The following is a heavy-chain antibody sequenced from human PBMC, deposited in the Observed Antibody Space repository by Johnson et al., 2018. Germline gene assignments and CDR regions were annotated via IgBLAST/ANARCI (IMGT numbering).Heavy chain of an antibody. Sequence: VQLQESGGGSVQPGGSLRLSCVASGFTFSRYWMHWVRQAPGKGLVWVSRMSSDGRTIHYADSVKGRFTISRDNAKDSLYLQMNSLRAEDSAVYYGARDAGTKGYYYLDVWGKGTAVTVSS. CDR2: MSSDGRTI. CDR3: ARDAGTKGYYYLDV. J-gene: IGHJ6*03. CDR1: GFTFSRYW. V-gene: IGHV3-74*01.